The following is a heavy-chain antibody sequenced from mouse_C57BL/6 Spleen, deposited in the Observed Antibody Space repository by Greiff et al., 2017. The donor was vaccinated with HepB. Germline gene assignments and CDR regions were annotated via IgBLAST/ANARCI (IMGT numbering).Heavy chain of an antibody. D-gene: IGHD1-1*01. V-gene: IGHV1-55*01. CDR1: GYTFTSYW. Sequence: VQLQQPGAELVKPGASVKMSCKASGYTFTSYWITWVQQSPGQGLEWIGDIYPGSGSTYYNEKFKSKATLTVDTSSSTAYMHLSRLTSEDSAVYYGAKPITTVVAHWYFDDWGTGTTVTVSS. CDR3: AKPITTVVAHWYFDD. J-gene: IGHJ1*03. CDR2: IYPGSGST.